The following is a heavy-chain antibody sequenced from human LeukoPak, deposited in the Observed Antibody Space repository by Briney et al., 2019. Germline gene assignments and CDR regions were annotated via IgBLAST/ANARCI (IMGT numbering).Heavy chain of an antibody. CDR1: GYSFTRYW. D-gene: IGHD1-26*01. J-gene: IGHJ4*02. CDR2: IYPDDSDT. V-gene: IGHV5-51*01. CDR3: ARRRDLYSGSYYPFDY. Sequence: GESLKISCKGSGYSFTRYWIGWVRQMPGKGLEWMGIIYPDDSDTRYSPSFQGQVTISADKSISTAYLQWNSLKASDTAMYYCARRRDLYSGSYYPFDYWGQGTLVTVSS.